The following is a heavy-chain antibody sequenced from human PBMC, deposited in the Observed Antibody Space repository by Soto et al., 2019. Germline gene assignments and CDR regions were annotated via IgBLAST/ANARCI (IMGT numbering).Heavy chain of an antibody. V-gene: IGHV1-18*01. CDR1: GYTFTNYG. CDR3: ARDRRAQLLLNNWFDP. CDR2: ISAYNGNT. D-gene: IGHD2-15*01. J-gene: IGHJ5*02. Sequence: QVQLVQSGAEVKKPGASVKVSCKASGYTFTNYGISWVRQAPGQGLEWMGWISAYNGNTKYAQKLQGRVTMTTDTXTXXAYRELRSLRSDDTAVYYCARDRRAQLLLNNWFDPWGQGTLVTVSS.